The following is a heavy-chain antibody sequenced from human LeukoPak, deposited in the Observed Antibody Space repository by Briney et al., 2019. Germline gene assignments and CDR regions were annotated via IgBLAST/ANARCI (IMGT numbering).Heavy chain of an antibody. V-gene: IGHV3-48*01. CDR3: ASGAYDYGPPGYFDY. CDR2: ISSSSSTI. Sequence: GGSLRLSCAASGFTFSSYSMNWVRQAPGKGLEWVSYISSSSSTIYYADSVKGRFTISRDNAKNSLYLQMNSLRAEDTAVYYCASGAYDYGPPGYFDYWGQGTLVTVSS. J-gene: IGHJ4*02. D-gene: IGHD3-16*01. CDR1: GFTFSSYS.